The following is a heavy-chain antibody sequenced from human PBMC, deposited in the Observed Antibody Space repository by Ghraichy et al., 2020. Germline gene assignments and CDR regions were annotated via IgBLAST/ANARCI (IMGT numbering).Heavy chain of an antibody. CDR2: ISGSGGST. D-gene: IGHD5-12*01. CDR1: GFTFSSYA. CDR3: AKGRGYEWLRHSYYFDY. Sequence: GGSLRLSCAASGFTFSSYAMSWVRQAPGKGLEWVSAISGSGGSTYYADSVKGRFTISRDNSKNTLYLQMNSLRAEDTAVYYCAKGRGYEWLRHSYYFDYWGQGTLVTVSS. V-gene: IGHV3-23*01. J-gene: IGHJ4*02.